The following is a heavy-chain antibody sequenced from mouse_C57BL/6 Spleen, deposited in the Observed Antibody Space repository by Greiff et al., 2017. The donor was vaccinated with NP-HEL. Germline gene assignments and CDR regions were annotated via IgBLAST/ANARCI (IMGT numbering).Heavy chain of an antibody. D-gene: IGHD2-3*01. Sequence: EVQGVESGGGLVKPGGSLKLSCAASGFTFSDYGMHWVRQAPEQGLEWVAYISSGSSTIYYADKVKGRFTISRDNAKNTLFLQMTSLRSEDTAMYYCARGRPYDVYSYWYFDVWGTGTTVTVSS. CDR1: GFTFSDYG. J-gene: IGHJ1*03. CDR3: ARGRPYDVYSYWYFDV. CDR2: ISSGSSTI. V-gene: IGHV5-17*01.